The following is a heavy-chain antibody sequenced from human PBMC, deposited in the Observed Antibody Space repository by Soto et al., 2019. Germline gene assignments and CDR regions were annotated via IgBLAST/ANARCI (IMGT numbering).Heavy chain of an antibody. J-gene: IGHJ5*01. Sequence: PSETLSLTCAAYGGSFSGHYWSWIRQPPGKGLEWIGEINHVGSTNCNPSLRSRVTISVDTSKNQFSLKLNSVTAADTAVYYCARGGYGYCSSSTCLGVVGSASWGQGTLVPVSS. CDR1: GGSFSGHY. CDR3: ARGGYGYCSSSTCLGVVGSAS. CDR2: INHVGST. V-gene: IGHV4-34*01. D-gene: IGHD2-2*01.